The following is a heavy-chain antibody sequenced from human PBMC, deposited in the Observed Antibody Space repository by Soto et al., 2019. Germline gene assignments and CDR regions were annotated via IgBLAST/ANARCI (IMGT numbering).Heavy chain of an antibody. CDR1: GYTFTSYA. D-gene: IGHD2-15*01. J-gene: IGHJ4*02. CDR3: ARGPGGPDGPGDY. Sequence: QVQLVQSEAEVKKPGASVKVSCKASGYTFTSYAMHWVRQAPGQRLEWMGWINAGNGNTKYSQKFQGRVTTTRDTSASTAYMELSSLRSEDTAVYYCARGPGGPDGPGDYWGQGTLVTVSS. V-gene: IGHV1-3*01. CDR2: INAGNGNT.